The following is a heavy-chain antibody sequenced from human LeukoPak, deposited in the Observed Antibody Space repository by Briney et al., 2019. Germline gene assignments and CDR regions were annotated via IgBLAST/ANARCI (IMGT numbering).Heavy chain of an antibody. D-gene: IGHD3-22*01. V-gene: IGHV1-2*02. CDR1: GYTFTCYY. CDR3: ATLGENYYDSSGYFLGGAVDY. J-gene: IGHJ4*02. CDR2: INPNSGGT. Sequence: ASVKVSCKASGYTFTCYYMHWVRQAPGQGLEWMGWINPNSGGTNYAQKFQGRVTMTRDTSISTAYMELSRLRSDDTAVYYCATLGENYYDSSGYFLGGAVDYWGQGTLVTVSS.